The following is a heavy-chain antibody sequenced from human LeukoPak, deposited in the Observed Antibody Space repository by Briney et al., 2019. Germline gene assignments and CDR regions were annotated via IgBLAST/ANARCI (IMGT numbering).Heavy chain of an antibody. Sequence: GESLKISCKGSGYSFTSYWIGWVRQMPGKGLEWVGIIHPGDSDTRYSPSFQGQVTFSADKSISTAYLQWSSLKASDTAIYYCARQALGYCSGGNCYSDYWGQGTLVSVSS. CDR3: ARQALGYCSGGNCYSDY. J-gene: IGHJ4*02. D-gene: IGHD2-15*01. CDR1: GYSFTSYW. CDR2: IHPGDSDT. V-gene: IGHV5-51*01.